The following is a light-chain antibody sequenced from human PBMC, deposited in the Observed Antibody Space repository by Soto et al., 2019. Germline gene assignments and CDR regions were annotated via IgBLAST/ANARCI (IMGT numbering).Light chain of an antibody. CDR3: CSYAGSYTWV. Sequence: SALTQPRSVSGSPGQSVTISCTGTSSDVGAYNYVSWYQQHPGKAPKLIVFDVRERPSGVPDRFSGSKFGNTASLTISGLQAEDEAEYFCCSYAGSYTWVFGGGTKLTVL. V-gene: IGLV2-11*01. CDR1: SSDVGAYNY. J-gene: IGLJ3*02. CDR2: DVR.